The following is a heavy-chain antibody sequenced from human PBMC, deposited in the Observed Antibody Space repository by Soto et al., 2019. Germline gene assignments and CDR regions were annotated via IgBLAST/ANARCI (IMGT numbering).Heavy chain of an antibody. J-gene: IGHJ4*02. CDR1: GCSISSYY. Sequence: SETLSLTCTVSGCSISSYYWSWIRQPPGKGLEWIGYIYYSGSTNYNPSLKSRVTISVDTSKNQFSLKLSSVTAADTAVYYCARYNWNYYQEYYFDYWGQGTLVTVSS. D-gene: IGHD1-7*01. CDR2: IYYSGST. V-gene: IGHV4-59*01. CDR3: ARYNWNYYQEYYFDY.